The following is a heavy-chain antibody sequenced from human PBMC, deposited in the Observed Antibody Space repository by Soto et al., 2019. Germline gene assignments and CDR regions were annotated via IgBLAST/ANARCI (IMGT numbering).Heavy chain of an antibody. CDR2: IYHSGST. Sequence: SETLSLTCAVSGGSISSSNWWSWVRQPPGKGLEWIGEIYHSGSTNYNPSLKSRVTISVDKSKNQFSLKLSSVTAADTAVYYCARVLGGEYYYYGMDVWGQGTTVTVSS. CDR1: GGSISSSNW. CDR3: ARVLGGEYYYYGMDV. V-gene: IGHV4-4*02. D-gene: IGHD3-10*01. J-gene: IGHJ6*02.